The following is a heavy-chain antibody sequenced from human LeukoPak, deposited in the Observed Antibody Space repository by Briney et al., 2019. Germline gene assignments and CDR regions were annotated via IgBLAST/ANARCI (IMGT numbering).Heavy chain of an antibody. CDR3: ARVHHSSSWGTDDC. D-gene: IGHD6-13*01. CDR2: IKEDGSEK. CDR1: GFTFSSYS. J-gene: IGHJ4*02. Sequence: GGSLRLSCAASGFTFSSYSMNWVRQAPGKGLEWVANIKEDGSEKYYVDSVRGRFTISRDNAKNSLYLHMNSLRAEDTAVYYCARVHHSSSWGTDDCWGQGTLVTVSS. V-gene: IGHV3-7*01.